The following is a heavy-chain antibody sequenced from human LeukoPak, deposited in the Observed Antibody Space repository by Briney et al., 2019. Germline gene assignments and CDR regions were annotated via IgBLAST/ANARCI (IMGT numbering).Heavy chain of an antibody. Sequence: SETLSLTCAVYGGSFSGYYWSWIRQPPGKGLEWIGEINHSGSTNYNPSLKSRVTISVDTSKNQFSLKLSSVTAADTAVYYCARLRNLGVGARGLDYWGQGTLVTVSS. J-gene: IGHJ4*02. CDR1: GGSFSGYY. D-gene: IGHD1-26*01. CDR3: ARLRNLGVGARGLDY. V-gene: IGHV4-34*01. CDR2: INHSGST.